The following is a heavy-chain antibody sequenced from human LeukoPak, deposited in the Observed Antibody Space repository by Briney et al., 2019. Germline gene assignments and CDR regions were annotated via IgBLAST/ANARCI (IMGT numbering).Heavy chain of an antibody. Sequence: GESLRLSCAASGFTLTSYAMSWVRQAPGKGLEWVSAIIGSVHSTYYADSVKGRFTISRDNSKNTLHLQMNSLRAEDTAVYYCAKHSYDSSGYYSIDYWGQGTLVTVFS. CDR1: GFTLTSYA. V-gene: IGHV3-23*01. CDR3: AKHSYDSSGYYSIDY. CDR2: IIGSVHST. J-gene: IGHJ4*02. D-gene: IGHD3-22*01.